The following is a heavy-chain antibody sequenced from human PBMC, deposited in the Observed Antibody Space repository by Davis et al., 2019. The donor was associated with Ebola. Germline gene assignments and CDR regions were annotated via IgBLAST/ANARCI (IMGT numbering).Heavy chain of an antibody. CDR3: ARDKSIEAPNYYYGMDV. J-gene: IGHJ6*02. Sequence: PSETLSLTCTVSGGSVSSGSYYWSWIRQPPGKGLEWIVYIYYSGSTNYNPSLKSRVTISVDTSKNQFSLKLSSVTDADTAVYYCARDKSIEAPNYYYGMDVWGQGTTVTVSS. CDR1: GGSVSSGSYY. V-gene: IGHV4-61*01. D-gene: IGHD6-6*01. CDR2: IYYSGST.